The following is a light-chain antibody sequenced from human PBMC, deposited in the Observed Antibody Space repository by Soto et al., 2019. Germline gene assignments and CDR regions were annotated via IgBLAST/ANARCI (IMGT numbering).Light chain of an antibody. CDR2: GAS. J-gene: IGKJ2*01. Sequence: EIVLTQSPGTLSLSPGERATLSCRASQSVSDNYLAWYQQKPGQAPRLLIHGASSMATGIPDRFSGSGSGTDFTLNISILEPEDVAVYYCQQYATTPRTFGHGNKLEI. CDR1: QSVSDNY. CDR3: QQYATTPRT. V-gene: IGKV3-20*01.